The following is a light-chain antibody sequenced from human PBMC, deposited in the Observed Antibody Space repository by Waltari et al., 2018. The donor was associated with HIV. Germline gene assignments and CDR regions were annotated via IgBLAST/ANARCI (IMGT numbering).Light chain of an antibody. V-gene: IGLV2-11*01. J-gene: IGLJ3*02. Sequence: QSALTQPRSVSGSPGQSVTISCTGTSSYVGGYNYVSWYQQHPGKAPKLMIYDVTKRPSGVPDRFSGSKSGNTASLTISGLQAEDEADYYCCSYAGSYTFGFGGGTKLTVL. CDR2: DVT. CDR1: SSYVGGYNY. CDR3: CSYAGSYTFG.